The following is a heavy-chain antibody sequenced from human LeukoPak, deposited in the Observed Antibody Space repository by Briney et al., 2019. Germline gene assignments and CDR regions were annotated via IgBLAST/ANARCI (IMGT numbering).Heavy chain of an antibody. D-gene: IGHD3-10*01. CDR1: GGSFCGFY. Sequence: SENLSLNSADYGGSFCGFYWSWLRPPPGKGLEGIGEINHSGRTNYNPFLKSRVTITVDTSKNQFSLKLSSVTAADTAVYYCASGRITMVRGVRVKYYYYGMDVWGKGTTVTVSS. CDR2: INHSGRT. V-gene: IGHV4-34*01. J-gene: IGHJ6*04. CDR3: ASGRITMVRGVRVKYYYYGMDV.